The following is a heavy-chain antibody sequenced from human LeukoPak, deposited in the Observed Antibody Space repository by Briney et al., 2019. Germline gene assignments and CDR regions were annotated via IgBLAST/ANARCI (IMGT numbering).Heavy chain of an antibody. CDR2: IYYSGST. CDR1: GGSISSYY. Sequence: SETLSLTCTVSGGSISSYYWSWIRQPPGKGLEWIGCIYYSGSTNYNPSLKSRVTISVDTSKNQFSLKLSSVTAADTAVYYCARPKGYCSGGSCYNNWFDPWGQGTLVTVSS. CDR3: ARPKGYCSGGSCYNNWFDP. J-gene: IGHJ5*02. D-gene: IGHD2-15*01. V-gene: IGHV4-59*08.